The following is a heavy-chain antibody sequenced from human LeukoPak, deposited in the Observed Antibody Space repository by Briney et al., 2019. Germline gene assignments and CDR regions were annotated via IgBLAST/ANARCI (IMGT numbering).Heavy chain of an antibody. J-gene: IGHJ4*02. Sequence: SETLSLTCTVSGGSISRYYWSWIRQPPGKGLEWIGYIYYSGSTNYNPSLKSRVTISVDTSKNQFSLKLSSVTAADTAMYYCARHDMDVAGAGLGYFDYWGQGTLVTVSS. CDR3: ARHDMDVAGAGLGYFDY. D-gene: IGHD1-26*01. CDR1: GGSISRYY. CDR2: IYYSGST. V-gene: IGHV4-59*08.